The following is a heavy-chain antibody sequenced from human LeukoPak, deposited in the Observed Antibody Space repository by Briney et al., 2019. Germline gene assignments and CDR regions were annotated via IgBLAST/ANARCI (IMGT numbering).Heavy chain of an antibody. CDR1: GYTFTSYG. Sequence: ASVKVSCKASGYTFTSYGISWVRQAPGQGLEWMGWISAYNGNTNYAQKLQGRVTMTTDTSTSTAYMELRSLRSDDTAVYYCAKTVAGYYYYYYYMDVWGKGTTVIVSS. V-gene: IGHV1-18*04. D-gene: IGHD6-19*01. CDR2: ISAYNGNT. CDR3: AKTVAGYYYYYYYMDV. J-gene: IGHJ6*03.